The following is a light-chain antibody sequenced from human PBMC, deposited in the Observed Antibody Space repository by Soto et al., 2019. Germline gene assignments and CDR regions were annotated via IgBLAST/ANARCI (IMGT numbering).Light chain of an antibody. CDR1: QGIRDT. J-gene: IGKJ4*01. CDR3: KRYNNWSLT. Sequence: EVVMWQSQATLSVSPGEGATLSCRAIQGIRDTLAWYQHKPGQTPRLLIYDTSTSANGIPARFSGSRYGTEFTLTSYRMHSDDFAGYYCKRYNNWSLTFSGGSKVESK. CDR2: DTS. V-gene: IGKV3-15*01.